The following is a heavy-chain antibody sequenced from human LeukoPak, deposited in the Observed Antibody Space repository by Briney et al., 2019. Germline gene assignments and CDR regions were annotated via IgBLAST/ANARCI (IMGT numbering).Heavy chain of an antibody. Sequence: GASVKVSCKASGYTFTIYYMHWVRQAPGQGLEWMGIINPSGGSTSYAQKFQDRVTMTRDTSTSTVYMELSSLRSEDTAVYYCARVRGSGSYYYYYGMDVWGQGTTVTVSS. CDR2: INPSGGST. V-gene: IGHV1-46*01. J-gene: IGHJ6*02. CDR1: GYTFTIYY. D-gene: IGHD1-26*01. CDR3: ARVRGSGSYYYYYGMDV.